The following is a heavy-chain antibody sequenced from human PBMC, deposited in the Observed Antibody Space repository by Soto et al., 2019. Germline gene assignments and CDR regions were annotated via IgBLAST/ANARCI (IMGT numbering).Heavy chain of an antibody. D-gene: IGHD1-1*01. V-gene: IGHV3-33*01. Sequence: QVQLVESGGGVVQPGRSLRLSCAASGFTFSSYGMHWVRQAPGKGLEWVAVIWYDGSNKYYADSVKGRFTISRDNSKNTLYLHMNSLRAEDTAVYYCARDTDNWTLFDYWGQGTLVTVSS. CDR2: IWYDGSNK. CDR1: GFTFSSYG. CDR3: ARDTDNWTLFDY. J-gene: IGHJ4*02.